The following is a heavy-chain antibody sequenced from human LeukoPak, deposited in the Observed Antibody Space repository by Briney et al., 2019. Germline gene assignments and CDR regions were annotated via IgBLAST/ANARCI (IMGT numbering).Heavy chain of an antibody. D-gene: IGHD3-10*02. V-gene: IGHV3-33*01. CDR2: IWYDGSNK. J-gene: IGHJ5*02. CDR1: GFTFSSYG. CDR3: ARDRGTRFGELLYWFDP. Sequence: PGRSLRLSCAASGFTFSSYGMHWVRQAPGKGLEWVAVIWYDGSNKYYADSVKGRFTISRDNSKNTLYLQMNSLRAEDTAVYYCARDRGTRFGELLYWFDPWGQGTLVTVSS.